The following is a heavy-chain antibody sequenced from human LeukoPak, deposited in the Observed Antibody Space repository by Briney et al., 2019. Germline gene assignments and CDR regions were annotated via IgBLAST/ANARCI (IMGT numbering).Heavy chain of an antibody. CDR3: ARESHMRGTPFDY. CDR1: GFTFTDHS. J-gene: IGHJ4*02. V-gene: IGHV3-30-3*01. Sequence: PGGSLRLSCVASGFTFTDHSMHWVRQPRGKGLEWVAVVSPHVNTIFCADSMEGRFTISKDNSKNTIYLQIDSPRDEDTGIYYCARESHMRGTPFDYWGQGSLVTVSS. D-gene: IGHD2-15*01. CDR2: VSPHVNTI.